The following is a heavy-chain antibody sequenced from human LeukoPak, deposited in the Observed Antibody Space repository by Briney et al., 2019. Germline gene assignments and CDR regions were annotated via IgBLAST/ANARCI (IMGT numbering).Heavy chain of an antibody. Sequence: PGGSPKISWKASGYSFTSYWIDWERQMPGKGLEGMGIVYPRDSDTRYSPSFQGQVTISADKSISTAYLQWSSLKASDTAMYFCAKEGSGSSSDNWGRGTLVTVSS. D-gene: IGHD6-25*01. CDR1: GYSFTSYW. V-gene: IGHV5-51*01. J-gene: IGHJ4*02. CDR3: AKEGSGSSSDN. CDR2: VYPRDSDT.